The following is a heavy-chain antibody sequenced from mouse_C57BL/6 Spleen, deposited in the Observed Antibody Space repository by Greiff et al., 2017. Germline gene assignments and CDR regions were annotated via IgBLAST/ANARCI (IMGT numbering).Heavy chain of an antibody. J-gene: IGHJ4*01. D-gene: IGHD2-1*01. CDR3: ADMVPPYGNYDYYAMDY. Sequence: VHLVESGPGLVQPSQSLSITCTVSGFSLTSYGVHWVRQSPGQGLEWLGVIWSGGSTDYNAAFISRLSISKDNSKSQVFFKMNSLQADDTAIYYCADMVPPYGNYDYYAMDYWGQGTSVTVSS. V-gene: IGHV2-2*01. CDR2: IWSGGST. CDR1: GFSLTSYG.